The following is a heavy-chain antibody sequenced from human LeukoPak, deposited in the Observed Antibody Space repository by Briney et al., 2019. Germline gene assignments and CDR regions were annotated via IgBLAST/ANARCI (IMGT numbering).Heavy chain of an antibody. CDR2: ISYDGSNK. CDR3: AREPSNYYCMDV. V-gene: IGHV3-30*04. D-gene: IGHD4-11*01. J-gene: IGHJ6*03. CDR1: GFTFSYYA. Sequence: GGSLRLSCAASGFTFSYYAMHWVRQAPGKGLEWVAVISYDGSNKYYADSVKGRFTISRDNSKNTLYLQMNSLRAEDTAVYYCAREPSNYYCMDVWGKGTTVTVSS.